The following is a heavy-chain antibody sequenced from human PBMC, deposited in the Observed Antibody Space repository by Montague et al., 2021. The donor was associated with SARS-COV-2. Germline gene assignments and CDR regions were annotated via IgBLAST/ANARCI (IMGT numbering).Heavy chain of an antibody. J-gene: IGHJ1*01. D-gene: IGHD6-13*01. CDR1: VFSLSTGGVG. CDR3: AHRRIAAAGGYFQH. Sequence: PALVKPTQTLTLPCTFSVFSLSTGGVGVGWIRHPPGMALEWFALIYLDDDKRYRPSLRSRLTITKDTSKNQAVLTMTNMDPVDTATYYCAHRRIAAAGGYFQHWGQGTLGAVSS. CDR2: IYLDDDK. V-gene: IGHV2-5*02.